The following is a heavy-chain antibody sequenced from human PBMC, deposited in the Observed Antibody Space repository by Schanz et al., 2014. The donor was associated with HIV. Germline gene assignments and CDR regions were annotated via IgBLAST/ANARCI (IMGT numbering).Heavy chain of an antibody. J-gene: IGHJ4*02. D-gene: IGHD3-22*01. V-gene: IGHV3-30*03. Sequence: QVQLVESGGGVVQPGRSLRLSCAASGFTFSRDGMNWVRQAPGKGLECVAVISYDGSNEYYADSVKGRFTISRDNSKNTLYLQMNSLRSDDTAVYYCARAYDRSGYYYGYWGQGTLVTVSS. CDR2: ISYDGSNE. CDR3: ARAYDRSGYYYGY. CDR1: GFTFSRDG.